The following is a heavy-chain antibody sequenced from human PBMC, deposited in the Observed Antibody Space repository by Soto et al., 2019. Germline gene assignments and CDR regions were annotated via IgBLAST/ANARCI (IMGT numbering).Heavy chain of an antibody. Sequence: PGGSLRLSCAASGFTFSSYAMHWVRQAPGKGLEWVAVISYDGSNKYYADSVKGRFTISRDNSKNTLYLQMNSLRAEDTAVYYCARERTLGYFDYRGQGTLVTVSS. D-gene: IGHD7-27*01. CDR1: GFTFSSYA. CDR2: ISYDGSNK. V-gene: IGHV3-30-3*01. CDR3: ARERTLGYFDY. J-gene: IGHJ4*02.